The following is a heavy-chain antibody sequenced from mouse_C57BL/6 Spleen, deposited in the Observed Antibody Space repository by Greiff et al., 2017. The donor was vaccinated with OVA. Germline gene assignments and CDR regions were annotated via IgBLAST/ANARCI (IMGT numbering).Heavy chain of an antibody. CDR2: INYDGSST. CDR3: ARGGDGYFVFDY. V-gene: IGHV5-16*01. Sequence: EVKLMESEGGLVQPGSSMKLSCTASGFTFSDYYMAWVRQVPEKGLEWVANINYDGSSTYYLDSLKSRFIISRDNAKNILYLQMSSLKSEDTATYYCARGGDGYFVFDYWGQGTTLTVSS. CDR1: GFTFSDYY. D-gene: IGHD2-3*01. J-gene: IGHJ2*01.